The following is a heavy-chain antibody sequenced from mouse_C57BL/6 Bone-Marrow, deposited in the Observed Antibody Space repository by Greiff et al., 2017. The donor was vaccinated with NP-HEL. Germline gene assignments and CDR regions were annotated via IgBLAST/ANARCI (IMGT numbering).Heavy chain of an antibody. CDR3: ARGYLYYYAMDY. V-gene: IGHV1-59*01. CDR2: IDPSDSYT. D-gene: IGHD5-5*01. J-gene: IGHJ4*01. CDR1: GYTFTSYW. Sequence: QVQLQQPGAELVRPGTSVKLSCKASGYTFTSYWMHWVKQRPRQGLEWIGVIDPSDSYTNYNQKFKGKATLTVDTSSSTAYMQLSSLTSEDSAVYYCARGYLYYYAMDYWGQGTSVTVSS.